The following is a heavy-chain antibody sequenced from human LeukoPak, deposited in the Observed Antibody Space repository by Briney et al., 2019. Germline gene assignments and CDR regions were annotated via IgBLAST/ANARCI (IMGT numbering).Heavy chain of an antibody. Sequence: GGSLRLSCAASGFTVSSNYMSWVRQAPGKGLEWVSVIYSGGSTYYADSVKGRFTISRDNSKNTLYLQMNSLRAEDTAVYYCAKDPSQWLVQTWYFDLWGRGTLVTVSS. CDR3: AKDPSQWLVQTWYFDL. CDR2: IYSGGST. J-gene: IGHJ2*01. D-gene: IGHD6-19*01. CDR1: GFTVSSNY. V-gene: IGHV3-66*02.